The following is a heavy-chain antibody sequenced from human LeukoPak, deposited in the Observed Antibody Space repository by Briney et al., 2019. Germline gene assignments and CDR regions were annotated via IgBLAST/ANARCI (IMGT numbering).Heavy chain of an antibody. CDR3: ARVNRMVATGLYGMDV. Sequence: GGSLRLSCAASGFTFSSYAMHWVRQAPGKGLEWVAVISYDGSNKYYAESVKGRFTISRDNSKNTLYLQMNSLRAEDTAVYYCARVNRMVATGLYGMDVWGQGTTVTVSS. CDR2: ISYDGSNK. CDR1: GFTFSSYA. D-gene: IGHD5-12*01. J-gene: IGHJ6*02. V-gene: IGHV3-30-3*01.